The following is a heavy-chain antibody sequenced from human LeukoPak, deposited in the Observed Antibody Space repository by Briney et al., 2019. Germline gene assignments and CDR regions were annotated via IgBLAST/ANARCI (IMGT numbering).Heavy chain of an antibody. V-gene: IGHV3-13*04. D-gene: IGHD3-10*01. J-gene: IGHJ3*02. CDR3: ARAYRGYYGSGSYYNDAFDI. Sequence: PGGSLRLSCAASGFAFSSYDVHWVRQATGKDLEWVSAIGTAGDTYYPGSVKGRFTISRENAKSSLYLQMNSLRAGDTAVYYCARAYRGYYGSGSYYNDAFDIWGQGTMVTVSS. CDR1: GFAFSSYD. CDR2: IGTAGDT.